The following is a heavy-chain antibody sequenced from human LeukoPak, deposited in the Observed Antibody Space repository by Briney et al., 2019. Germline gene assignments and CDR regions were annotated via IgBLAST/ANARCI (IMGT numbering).Heavy chain of an antibody. Sequence: GGSLRLSCAAPGFTLSSYAMSWVRRAPGKGLEWVSAISGSGGSTYYADSVKGRFTISRDNSKNTLYLQMNSLRAEDTPVYYCATAGNSSGYLFVVYWGQGTLVTVSS. CDR3: ATAGNSSGYLFVVY. D-gene: IGHD3-22*01. CDR1: GFTLSSYA. V-gene: IGHV3-23*01. CDR2: ISGSGGST. J-gene: IGHJ4*02.